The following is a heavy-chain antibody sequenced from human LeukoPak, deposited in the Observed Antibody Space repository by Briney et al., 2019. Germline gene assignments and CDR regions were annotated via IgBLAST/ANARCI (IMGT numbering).Heavy chain of an antibody. J-gene: IGHJ4*02. CDR2: ISAYNGNS. CDR1: GYTFTSYG. V-gene: IGHV1-18*01. CDR3: ARDHCSSTSCYSTRADFDY. Sequence: ASVKVSCKASGYTFTSYGISWVRQAPGQGLEWMGWISAYNGNSNYAQKFQGRVTMTTDTSTSTAYMELRSLRSDDTAVYYCARDHCSSTSCYSTRADFDYWGQGTLVTVSS. D-gene: IGHD2-2*02.